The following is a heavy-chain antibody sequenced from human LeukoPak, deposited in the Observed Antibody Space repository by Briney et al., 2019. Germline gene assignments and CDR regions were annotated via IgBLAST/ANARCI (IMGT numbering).Heavy chain of an antibody. V-gene: IGHV3-13*01. J-gene: IGHJ3*02. Sequence: GESLRLSCAASGFTLSSYDMHWVRQAPGRGLEWVSAIGIAGDTYYPDSVKGRLTISRENAKNSMYPQMNSLKDGDTAVYYCIRGGIQVSGIDAFDIWGQGTMVTVSS. CDR3: IRGGIQVSGIDAFDI. D-gene: IGHD5/OR15-5a*01. CDR1: GFTLSSYD. CDR2: IGIAGDT.